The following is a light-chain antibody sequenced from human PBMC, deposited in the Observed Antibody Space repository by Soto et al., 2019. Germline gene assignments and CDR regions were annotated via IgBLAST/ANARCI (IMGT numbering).Light chain of an antibody. CDR1: QSVSGS. CDR3: QQYNKWLYT. V-gene: IGKV3-15*01. CDR2: GAS. Sequence: EIVMTQSTATLSVSPGERATLSCRDSQSVSGSLAWYQQKPGQAPRLLFYGASTRATGVAARFSGSGSGTEFTLTISSLQSEDFAVYYCQQYNKWLYTFGQGTKLEIK. J-gene: IGKJ2*01.